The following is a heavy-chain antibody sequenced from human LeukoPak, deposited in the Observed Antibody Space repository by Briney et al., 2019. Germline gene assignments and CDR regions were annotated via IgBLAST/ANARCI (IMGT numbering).Heavy chain of an antibody. J-gene: IGHJ4*02. CDR2: ISRSGSTK. D-gene: IGHD5-12*01. V-gene: IGHV3-11*01. Sequence: GGSLRLSCAASGFTFSDYNMRWIRQAPGKGLEWVSSISRSGSTKYYADSVKGRFTISRDNAKNSLFLQMNSLRAEDTAVYYCARVVKVATFDYWGQGTLVTVSS. CDR3: ARVVKVATFDY. CDR1: GFTFSDYN.